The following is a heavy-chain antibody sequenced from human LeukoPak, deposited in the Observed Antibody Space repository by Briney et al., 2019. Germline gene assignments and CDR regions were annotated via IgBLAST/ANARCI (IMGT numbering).Heavy chain of an antibody. Sequence: PGGSLRLSCAVSGFKVSDNYMSWVRQAPGKGLEWVSVLFSGGSTYFADSVKGRFTISRDNSKNTLYLQMNSLRVEDTAVYYCASGTVLDQWGQGTLVTVSS. CDR3: ASGTVLDQ. CDR1: GFKVSDNY. D-gene: IGHD3/OR15-3a*01. V-gene: IGHV3-66*01. J-gene: IGHJ4*02. CDR2: LFSGGST.